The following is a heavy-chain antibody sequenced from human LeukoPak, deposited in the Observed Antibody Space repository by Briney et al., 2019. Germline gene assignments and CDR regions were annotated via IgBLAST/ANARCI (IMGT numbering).Heavy chain of an antibody. D-gene: IGHD5-18*01. CDR2: ISYDGRNK. CDR3: AKDRYSYAYEYFDC. J-gene: IGHJ4*02. Sequence: TGRSLRLSCAASGFTFSSYGMHWVRQAPGKGLEWVAVISYDGRNKYYADSVKGRFTISRDNSKNTLYLQMNSLRAEDTAVYYCAKDRYSYAYEYFDCWGQGTLVTVSS. V-gene: IGHV3-30*18. CDR1: GFTFSSYG.